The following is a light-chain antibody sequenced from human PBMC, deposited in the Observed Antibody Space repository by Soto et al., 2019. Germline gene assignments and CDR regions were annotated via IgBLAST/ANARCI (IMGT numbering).Light chain of an antibody. V-gene: IGLV2-14*01. J-gene: IGLJ2*01. CDR1: SSDVGGYNY. CDR2: NVS. CDR3: SSFTSSNTVL. Sequence: QSVLTQPASVSGSPGQSITISCTETSSDVGGYNYVSWYQQHPGKAPKLIIYNVSNRPSGVSNRFSGSKSGNTASLTISGLQAEDEGHYYCSSFTSSNTVLFGGGTKLTVL.